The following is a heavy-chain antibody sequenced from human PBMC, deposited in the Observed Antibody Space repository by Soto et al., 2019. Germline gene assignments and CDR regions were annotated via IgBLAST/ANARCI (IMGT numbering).Heavy chain of an antibody. V-gene: IGHV3-23*01. D-gene: IGHD7-27*01. J-gene: IGHJ2*01. CDR2: IGGTSGST. CDR1: GFTLSNFV. Sequence: LRLSCAASGFTLSNFVISWVRRARGKGLEWVSAIGGTSGSTYYADPLKGRFTTSRDNSKNTLPLQMNSLKAEDPAVYYCAKRRGDGYFDFWGRGTLVTVSS. CDR3: AKRRGDGYFDF.